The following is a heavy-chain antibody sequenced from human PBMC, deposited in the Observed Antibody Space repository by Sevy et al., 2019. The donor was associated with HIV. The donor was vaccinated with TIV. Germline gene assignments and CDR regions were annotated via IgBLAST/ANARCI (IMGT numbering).Heavy chain of an antibody. CDR2: ISAYNGNT. D-gene: IGHD6-13*01. J-gene: IGHJ5*02. CDR1: GYTFTSYG. CDR3: AGDPPQQLVLEYNWFDP. Sequence: ASVKVSCKASGYTFTSYGISWVRQAPGQGLEWMGWISAYNGNTNYAQKLQGRVTMTTDTSTSTANMKLRSLRHENTAVYYCAGDPPQQLVLEYNWFDPWGQGTLVTVSS. V-gene: IGHV1-18*04.